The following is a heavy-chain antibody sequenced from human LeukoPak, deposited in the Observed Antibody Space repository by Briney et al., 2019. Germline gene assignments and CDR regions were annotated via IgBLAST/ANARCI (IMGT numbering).Heavy chain of an antibody. Sequence: GASVKVSCKASGGTFSSYAISWVRQAPGQGLEWMGGIIPIFGTANYAQKFQGRVTITADESTSTAYMELSSLRSEDTAVYYCARAAGELFGRYYYYYMDVWGKGTTVTISS. CDR2: IIPIFGTA. D-gene: IGHD3-10*01. CDR3: ARAAGELFGRYYYYYMDV. J-gene: IGHJ6*03. V-gene: IGHV1-69*13. CDR1: GGTFSSYA.